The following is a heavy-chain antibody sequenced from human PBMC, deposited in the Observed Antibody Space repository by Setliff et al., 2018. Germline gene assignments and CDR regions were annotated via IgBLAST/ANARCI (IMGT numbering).Heavy chain of an antibody. CDR3: ATLYYARGPATYYFDY. CDR2: ISAYNGNT. V-gene: IGHV1-18*01. J-gene: IGHJ4*02. Sequence: GASVKVSCKASGYTFTSYGISWVRQAPGQGLEWMGWISAYNGNTNYAQKLQGRVTMTTDTSTSTAYMELRSLRSEDTAVYYCATLYYARGPATYYFDYWGQGTLVTVSS. D-gene: IGHD3-22*01. CDR1: GYTFTSYG.